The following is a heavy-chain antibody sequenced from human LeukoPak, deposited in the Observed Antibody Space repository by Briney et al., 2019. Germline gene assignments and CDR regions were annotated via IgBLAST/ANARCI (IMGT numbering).Heavy chain of an antibody. CDR2: IVGSSSNI. Sequence: PGGSLRLSCTASGFSFSTYSMNWVRQAPGKGLEWVSYIVGSSSNIYYADSVKGRFTISRHNSNNTVYLQMNSLRAEDTAVYYCGGATFGDFDYWGQGTLVTVSS. CDR1: GFSFSTYS. CDR3: GGATFGDFDY. D-gene: IGHD3-10*01. J-gene: IGHJ4*02. V-gene: IGHV3-21*04.